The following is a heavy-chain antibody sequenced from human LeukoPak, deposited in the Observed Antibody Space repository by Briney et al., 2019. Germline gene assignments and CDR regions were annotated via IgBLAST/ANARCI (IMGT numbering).Heavy chain of an antibody. J-gene: IGHJ6*03. CDR1: GGSISSYY. V-gene: IGHV4-59*01. CDR3: ARDLMVRGPMDV. Sequence: SETLSLTCTVSGGSISSYYWSWIRQPPGKGLEWIGYIYYSGSTYYNPSLKSRVTISVDTSKNQFSLKLSSVTAADTAVYYCARDLMVRGPMDVWGKGTTVTVSS. D-gene: IGHD3-10*01. CDR2: IYYSGST.